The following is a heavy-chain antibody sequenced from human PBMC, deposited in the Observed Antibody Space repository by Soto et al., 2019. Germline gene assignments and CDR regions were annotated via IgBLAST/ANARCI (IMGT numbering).Heavy chain of an antibody. CDR1: GGSVGSGGYY. J-gene: IGHJ4*02. CDR3: ARVDLGPAMVRYSFDY. Sequence: TSETLSLTCTVSGGSVGSGGYYWAWIRQHPGKGLEWIGYIYYSGSAYNNPSLRSRVTMSLDASKNRFSLKLSSMTAADTAVYFCARVDLGPAMVRYSFDYWGQGTQVTVS. D-gene: IGHD5-18*01. V-gene: IGHV4-31*03. CDR2: IYYSGSA.